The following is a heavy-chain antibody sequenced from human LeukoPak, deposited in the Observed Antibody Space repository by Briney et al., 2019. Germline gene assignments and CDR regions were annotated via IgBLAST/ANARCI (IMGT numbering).Heavy chain of an antibody. CDR3: ARDLSYSYGQRYYYGMDV. CDR2: IYSDGTT. D-gene: IGHD5-18*01. V-gene: IGHV3-53*01. J-gene: IGHJ6*02. Sequence: GGSLRLSCAASGFTVSNNYMTWFRQAPGMGLQWVSLIYSDGTTYYADSVKGRFTVSRDNSKNTLYLQVNSLRAEDTAVYYCARDLSYSYGQRYYYGMDVWGQGTTVTVSS. CDR1: GFTVSNNY.